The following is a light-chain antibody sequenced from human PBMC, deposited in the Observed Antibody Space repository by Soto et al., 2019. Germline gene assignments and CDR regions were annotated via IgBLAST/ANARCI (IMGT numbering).Light chain of an antibody. J-gene: IGLJ2*01. CDR3: AAWDACLSAVV. CDR2: TDN. CDR1: SSNIGTNA. V-gene: IGLV1-44*01. Sequence: QSVLTQPPSASGTPGQRVTFSCSGSSSNIGTNAVNWYQQLPGTAPKLIIYTDNQRPSGVPDRFSGSKSGTSASLAISGLQSEDEADYYCAAWDACLSAVVFGGGTKVTVL.